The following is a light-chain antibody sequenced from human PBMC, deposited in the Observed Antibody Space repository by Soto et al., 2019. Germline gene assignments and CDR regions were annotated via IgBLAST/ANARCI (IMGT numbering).Light chain of an antibody. CDR1: QRIASY. CDR2: AAS. V-gene: IGKV1-39*01. J-gene: IGKJ4*02. Sequence: DIQMTQSPSSLSASVGDRVTITCRASQRIASYLNWYQQKPGKAPKLLIHAASGLQSGVPSRFSGSRSGTNFTLTISSLQPEDFATYYCQQSYSIPLTFGGGSRVEIQ. CDR3: QQSYSIPLT.